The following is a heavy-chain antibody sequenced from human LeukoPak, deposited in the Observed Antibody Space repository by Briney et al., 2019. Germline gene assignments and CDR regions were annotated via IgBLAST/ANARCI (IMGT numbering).Heavy chain of an antibody. Sequence: RASVKVSCKASGYTFTSYYMHWVRQAPGQGLEWMGIINPSGGSTSYAQKFQGRVTMTRDTSTSTVYMELSRLRSDDTAVYYCATLDVYYYYGMDVWGQGTTVTVSS. D-gene: IGHD3-16*01. CDR3: ATLDVYYYYGMDV. CDR2: INPSGGST. CDR1: GYTFTSYY. J-gene: IGHJ6*02. V-gene: IGHV1-46*01.